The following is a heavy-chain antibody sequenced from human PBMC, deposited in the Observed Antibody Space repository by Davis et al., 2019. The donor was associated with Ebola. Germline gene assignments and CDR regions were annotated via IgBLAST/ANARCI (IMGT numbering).Heavy chain of an antibody. CDR3: ARIPGYYDILTGYYWDYYYGMDV. CDR2: ISSSSSYI. J-gene: IGHJ6*02. V-gene: IGHV3-21*01. CDR1: GFTFSSYS. D-gene: IGHD3-9*01. Sequence: GESLKISCAASGFTFSSYSMNWVRQAPGKGLEWVSSISSSSSYIYYADSVKGRFTISRDNAKNSLYLQMNSLRAEDTAVYYCARIPGYYDILTGYYWDYYYGMDVWGQGTTVTVSS.